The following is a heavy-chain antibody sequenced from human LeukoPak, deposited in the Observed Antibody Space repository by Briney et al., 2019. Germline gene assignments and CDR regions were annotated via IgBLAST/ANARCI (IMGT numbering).Heavy chain of an antibody. D-gene: IGHD2-15*01. CDR3: ARDQDCSGGSCYPLNWFDP. V-gene: IGHV6-1*01. Sequence: SQTLSLTCAISGDSVSSNSAAWNWIRQSPSRGLEWLGRTYYRSKWYNDYAVSVKSRITINPDTSKNQFSLQLNSVTPEDTAVYYCARDQDCSGGSCYPLNWFDPWGQGTLVTVSS. J-gene: IGHJ5*02. CDR1: GDSVSSNSAA. CDR2: TYYRSKWYN.